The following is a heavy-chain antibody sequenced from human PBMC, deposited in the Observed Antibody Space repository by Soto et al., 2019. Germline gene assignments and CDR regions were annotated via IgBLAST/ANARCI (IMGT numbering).Heavy chain of an antibody. D-gene: IGHD2-8*02. CDR2: INHSGST. V-gene: IGHV4-34*01. Sequence: QVQLQQWGAGLLKPSETLSLTCAVCGGSFSGYYWSWIRQPPGKGLEWIGEINHSGSTNYNPSLKSRVTISVDTSKNQFSLKLSSVTAADTAVYYCARVYWRGWFDPWGQGTLVTVSS. CDR1: GGSFSGYY. CDR3: ARVYWRGWFDP. J-gene: IGHJ5*02.